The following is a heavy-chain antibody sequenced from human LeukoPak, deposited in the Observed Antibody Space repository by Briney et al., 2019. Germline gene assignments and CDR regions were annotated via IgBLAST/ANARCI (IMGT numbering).Heavy chain of an antibody. V-gene: IGHV1-69*04. J-gene: IGHJ4*02. Sequence: ASVKVSCKASGGTFSSYAISWVRQAPGQGLEWMGRIIPILGIANYAQKFQGRVTITADKSTSTAYMELSSLRSEDTAVYYCARATYYYDSSGYSRPDYWGQGTLVTVSS. CDR1: GGTFSSYA. D-gene: IGHD3-22*01. CDR3: ARATYYYDSSGYSRPDY. CDR2: IIPILGIA.